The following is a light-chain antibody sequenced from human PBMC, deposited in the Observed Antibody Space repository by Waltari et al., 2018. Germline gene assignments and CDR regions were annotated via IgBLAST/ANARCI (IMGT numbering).Light chain of an antibody. CDR3: QKYSNSPFT. Sequence: VILTQSPAALSLSPGERATLSCRASQSVSTYLAWYQQKPGQAPRLLIYGASSRATGIPDRFSGSGSGTEFTHTISSLEPEDFAVYYCQKYSNSPFTFGPGTKLDIK. CDR2: GAS. J-gene: IGKJ3*01. CDR1: QSVSTY. V-gene: IGKV3-20*01.